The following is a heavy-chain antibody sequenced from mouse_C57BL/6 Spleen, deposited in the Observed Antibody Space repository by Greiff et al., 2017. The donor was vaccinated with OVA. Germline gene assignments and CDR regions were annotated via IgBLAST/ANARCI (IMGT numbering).Heavy chain of an antibody. CDR2: IYPRSGNT. Sequence: VQLQQSGAELARPGASVKLSCKASGYTFTSYGISWVKQRTGQGLEWIGEIYPRSGNTYYNEKFKGKATLTADKSSSTAYMELRSLTSEDSAVYFCAREGYYYGSSSHYFDYWGQGTTLTVSS. V-gene: IGHV1-81*01. J-gene: IGHJ2*01. CDR1: GYTFTSYG. CDR3: AREGYYYGSSSHYFDY. D-gene: IGHD1-1*01.